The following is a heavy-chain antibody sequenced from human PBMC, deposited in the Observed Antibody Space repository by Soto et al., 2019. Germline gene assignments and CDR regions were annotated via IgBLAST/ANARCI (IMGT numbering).Heavy chain of an antibody. CDR1: GGSISSGGYY. Sequence: TLSLTCTVSGGSISSGGYYWSWIRQHPGKGLEWVGYIYYSGSTYYNPSLMSRVTISVDTFKNQFSLKLSSVTAADTAVYYCARERYDFWSGDMDVWGQGTTVTVSS. V-gene: IGHV4-31*03. D-gene: IGHD3-3*01. CDR2: IYYSGST. J-gene: IGHJ6*02. CDR3: ARERYDFWSGDMDV.